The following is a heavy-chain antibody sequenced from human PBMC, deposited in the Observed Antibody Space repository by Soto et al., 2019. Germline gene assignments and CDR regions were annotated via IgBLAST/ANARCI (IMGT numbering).Heavy chain of an antibody. CDR3: ARVSLHCSSTSCYIDY. Sequence: PGGSLRLSCAASGFTFSSYSMNWVRQAPGKGLEWVSSISSSSSYIYYADSVKGRFTISRDNAKNSLYLQMNSLRAEDTAVYYCARVSLHCSSTSCYIDYWGQGTLVTVSS. V-gene: IGHV3-21*01. D-gene: IGHD2-2*01. CDR1: GFTFSSYS. CDR2: ISSSSSYI. J-gene: IGHJ4*02.